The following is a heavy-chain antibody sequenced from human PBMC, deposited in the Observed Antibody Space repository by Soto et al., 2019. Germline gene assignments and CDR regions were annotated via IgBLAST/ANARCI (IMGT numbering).Heavy chain of an antibody. Sequence: SVKVSCKASGGTFSSYAVSWVRQAPGQGLEWMGGIIPIFGTANYAQKFQGRVTITADESTSTAYMELSSLRSEDTAVYYCARPTRYYYDSSGQSAWFDPWGQGTLVTVSS. J-gene: IGHJ5*02. CDR1: GGTFSSYA. D-gene: IGHD3-22*01. CDR3: ARPTRYYYDSSGQSAWFDP. CDR2: IIPIFGTA. V-gene: IGHV1-69*13.